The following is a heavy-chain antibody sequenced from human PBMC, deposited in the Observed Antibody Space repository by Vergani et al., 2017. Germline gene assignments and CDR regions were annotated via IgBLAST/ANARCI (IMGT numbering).Heavy chain of an antibody. D-gene: IGHD3-9*01. Sequence: QVQLQQWGAGLSKPSETLSLTCAVYGGSFSGYYWSWIRQPPGKGLEWIGEINHSGSTNYNPSLKSRVTISVDTSKNQFSLKLSSVTAADTAVYYCARGQDYDILTGYYDAFDIWGQGTMVTVSS. J-gene: IGHJ3*02. CDR3: ARGQDYDILTGYYDAFDI. CDR1: GGSFSGYY. CDR2: INHSGST. V-gene: IGHV4-34*01.